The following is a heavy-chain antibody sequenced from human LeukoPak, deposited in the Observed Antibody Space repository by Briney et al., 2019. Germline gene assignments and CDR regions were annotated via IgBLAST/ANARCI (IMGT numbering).Heavy chain of an antibody. CDR2: IYSGGST. CDR3: ARAQWRAYSYYYMDV. J-gene: IGHJ6*03. Sequence: GGSLRLSCAASGFTVSFNYMSWVRQAPGKGLEWISVIYSGGSTYYADSVKGRFTISRDDSKNTLYLQMNSLRAEDTAIYYCARAQWRAYSYYYMDVWGKGTTVTVSS. D-gene: IGHD6-19*01. CDR1: GFTVSFNY. V-gene: IGHV3-53*01.